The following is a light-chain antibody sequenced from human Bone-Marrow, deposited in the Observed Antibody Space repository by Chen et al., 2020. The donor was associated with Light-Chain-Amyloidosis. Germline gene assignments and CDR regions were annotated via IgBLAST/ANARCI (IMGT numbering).Light chain of an antibody. J-gene: IGLJ3*02. CDR3: SSFTSSLTWV. Sequence: QSALTQPASVSGSPGQSIPISCSGTNSDVGGYNYVSWYQQHPGKAPKLLIYEVYNRPSGVSNRFSGSKSGNTASLTISGLQTEDEADYYCSSFTSSLTWVFGGGTKVTVL. CDR2: EVY. CDR1: NSDVGGYNY. V-gene: IGLV2-14*01.